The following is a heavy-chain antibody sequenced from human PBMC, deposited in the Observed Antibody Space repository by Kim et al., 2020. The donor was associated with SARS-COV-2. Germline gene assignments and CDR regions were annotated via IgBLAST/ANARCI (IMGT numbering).Heavy chain of an antibody. V-gene: IGHV3-23*01. D-gene: IGHD6-13*01. CDR2: ISGSGYNT. J-gene: IGHJ4*02. CDR3: AKDRAAAAGTGQFDY. Sequence: GVSLRLSCAASGFTFSSYAMSWVRQAPGKGLEWVSAISGSGYNTYYPDSVKGRFTISRDSSQKMLYLQMNNLTDDDTAIYYCAKDRAAAAGTGQFDYWGQGTLVTVSS. CDR1: GFTFSSYA.